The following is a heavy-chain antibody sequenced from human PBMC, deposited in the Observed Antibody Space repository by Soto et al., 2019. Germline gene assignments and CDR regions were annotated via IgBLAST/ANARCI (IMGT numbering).Heavy chain of an antibody. J-gene: IGHJ4*02. CDR1: DGSMNSDSYY. CDR3: ARLGGYVSVGYYYLWDS. CDR2: INYSGTT. Sequence: QLQLQESGPGLVKPSETLSLTCSVSDGSMNSDSYYWGWIRQPPGMGLEWIGVINYSGTTFHNVSLKSRVTMSVESSRNQLSLKLTSVTAADTAVYYCARLGGYVSVGYYYLWDSWGQGTLVTVSS. D-gene: IGHD3-22*01. V-gene: IGHV4-39*01.